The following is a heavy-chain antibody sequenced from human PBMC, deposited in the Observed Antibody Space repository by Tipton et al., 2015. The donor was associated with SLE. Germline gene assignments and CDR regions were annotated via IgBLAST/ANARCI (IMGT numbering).Heavy chain of an antibody. CDR3: ASGGFYGSGSYYGGWFDP. CDR1: GGSISSADYY. CDR2: IYYTMSA. J-gene: IGHJ5*02. V-gene: IGHV4-30-4*08. Sequence: TLSLTCTVSGGSISSADYYWSWIRQHPGKGLEWIGYIYYTMSASYNPSLKSRVTISVDTSKNQFSLKWTSVTAADTGVYYCASGGFYGSGSYYGGWFDPWGQGTLVTVSS. D-gene: IGHD3-10*01.